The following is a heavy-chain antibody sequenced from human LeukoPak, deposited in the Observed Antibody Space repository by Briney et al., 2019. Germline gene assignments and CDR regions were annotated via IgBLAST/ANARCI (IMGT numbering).Heavy chain of an antibody. CDR1: WLTVSTNY. CDR2: LYIGSSK. Sequence: SGGSVTLSCAASWLTVSTNYMKWVRQPPGKGLEWVSFLYIGSSKYYADPGEGRFTISRYSSTNNLFLQMNDLRAEARPVYYFARVGDHFHPYPALWGGGAPVTVS. J-gene: IGHJ2*01. CDR3: ARVGDHFHPYPAL. D-gene: IGHD2-2*01. V-gene: IGHV3-53*01.